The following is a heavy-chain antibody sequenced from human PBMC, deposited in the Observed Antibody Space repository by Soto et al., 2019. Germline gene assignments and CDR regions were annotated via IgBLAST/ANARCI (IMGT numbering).Heavy chain of an antibody. D-gene: IGHD4-17*01. CDR3: ARGVSGPLYAFDS. CDR2: MYKAGAT. CDR1: GGSISSGDYF. J-gene: IGHJ4*02. Sequence: SETLSLTCTVSGGSISSGDYFWSWIRQTPGKGLEWIKYMYKAGATYDNPSLRSRVSMSIDPSKNQFSLKVTSVTAADSAVYYCARGVSGPLYAFDSWGQGTPVTVSS. V-gene: IGHV4-30-4*01.